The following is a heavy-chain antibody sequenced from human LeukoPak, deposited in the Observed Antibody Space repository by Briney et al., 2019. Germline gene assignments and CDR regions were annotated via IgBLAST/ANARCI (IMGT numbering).Heavy chain of an antibody. D-gene: IGHD6-19*01. J-gene: IGHJ4*02. CDR3: ARTSIAVAGTGSFDY. CDR1: GFTFSSYG. Sequence: GGSLRLSCAASGFTFSSYGMSWVRQAPGKGLEWVSVIYSGGSTYYADSVKGRFTISRDNSKNTLYLQMNSLRAEDTAVYYCARTSIAVAGTGSFDYWGQGTLVTVSS. CDR2: IYSGGST. V-gene: IGHV3-53*01.